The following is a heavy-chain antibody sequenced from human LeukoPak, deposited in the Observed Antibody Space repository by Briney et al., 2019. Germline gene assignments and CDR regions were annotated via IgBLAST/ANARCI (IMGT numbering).Heavy chain of an antibody. CDR2: ISSSSSYI. CDR1: GFTFSSYS. J-gene: IGHJ4*02. V-gene: IGHV3-21*01. D-gene: IGHD6-19*01. CDR3: ATSPGIAVAGRSY. Sequence: GGSLRLSCAASGFTFSSYSMNWVRQAPGKGLEWVSSISSSSSYIYYADSVKGRFTISGDNAKNSLYLQMNSLRAEDTAVYYCATSPGIAVAGRSYWGQGTLVTVSS.